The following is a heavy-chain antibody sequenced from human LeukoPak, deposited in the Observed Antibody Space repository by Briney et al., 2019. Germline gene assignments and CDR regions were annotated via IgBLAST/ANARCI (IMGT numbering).Heavy chain of an antibody. CDR3: AKGRSYDTFDY. Sequence: GGSLRLSCAASGFTFSDYYMSWIRQAPGKGLEWVSYISSSGSTIYYADSVKGRFTISRDNSKNTLYLQMNSLRAEDTAVYYCAKGRSYDTFDYWGQGTLVTVSS. CDR1: GFTFSDYY. V-gene: IGHV3-11*04. CDR2: ISSSGSTI. D-gene: IGHD1-26*01. J-gene: IGHJ4*02.